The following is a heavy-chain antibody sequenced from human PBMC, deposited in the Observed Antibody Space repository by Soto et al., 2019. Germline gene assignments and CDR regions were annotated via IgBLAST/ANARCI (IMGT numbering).Heavy chain of an antibody. CDR2: ISYDGSNK. V-gene: IGHV3-30*18. Sequence: QVQLVESGGGVVQPGRSLRLSCAASGFTFSSYGMHWVRQAPGKGLEWVAVISYDGSNKYYADSVKGRFTISRDNSKNTLYLQMNSLRAEDTAVYYYAKGGSGYVPFDYWGQGTLVTVSS. CDR1: GFTFSSYG. J-gene: IGHJ4*02. CDR3: AKGGSGYVPFDY. D-gene: IGHD5-12*01.